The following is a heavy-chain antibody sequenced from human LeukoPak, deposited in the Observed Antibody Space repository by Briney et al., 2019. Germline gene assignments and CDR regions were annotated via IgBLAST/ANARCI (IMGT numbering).Heavy chain of an antibody. CDR3: ARGGAYSLVDY. CDR2: IYYSGST. D-gene: IGHD1-26*01. V-gene: IGHV4-39*01. Sequence: SETLSLTCTVSGGSISSSSYYWGWIRQPPGKGLEWIGSIYYSGSTYYNPSLKSRVTISVDTSKNQFSLKLSSVTAADTAVYYCARGGAYSLVDYWGQGTLVTVSS. CDR1: GGSISSSSYY. J-gene: IGHJ4*02.